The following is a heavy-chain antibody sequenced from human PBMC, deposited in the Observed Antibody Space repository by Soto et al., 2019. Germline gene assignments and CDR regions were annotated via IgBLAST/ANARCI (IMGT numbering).Heavy chain of an antibody. J-gene: IGHJ4*02. D-gene: IGHD3-22*01. CDR1: GFTFSAYG. V-gene: IGHV3-30*18. CDR3: AKDEYYYSRSGYYIFDS. CDR2: ISHDGTNK. Sequence: GGSLRLSCAASGFTFSAYGMHWVRQAPGKGLEWVAAISHDGTNKNYGDSVKGRFTIPRDNSKKTLYLQMNSLRPEDTALYYCAKDEYYYSRSGYYIFDSWGQGTLVTVSS.